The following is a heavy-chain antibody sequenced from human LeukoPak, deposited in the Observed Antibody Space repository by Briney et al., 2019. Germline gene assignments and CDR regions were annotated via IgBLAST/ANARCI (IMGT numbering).Heavy chain of an antibody. Sequence: GGSLRLSCAASGFTFSSYAMSWVRQAPEKGLEWVSTISGSGGSTYYADSVKGRFTISRDSSKNTLYLQMNSLRAEDTAVYYCAKDKSSGRSASDYWGQGILVTVSS. CDR3: AKDKSSGRSASDY. CDR1: GFTFSSYA. D-gene: IGHD6-19*01. V-gene: IGHV3-23*01. J-gene: IGHJ4*02. CDR2: ISGSGGST.